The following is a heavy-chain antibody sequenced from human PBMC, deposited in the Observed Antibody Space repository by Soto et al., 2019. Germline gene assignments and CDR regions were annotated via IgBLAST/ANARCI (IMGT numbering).Heavy chain of an antibody. J-gene: IGHJ4*02. D-gene: IGHD6-13*01. CDR3: ARGVQQLSYYFDY. Sequence: QVQLVESGGGVVQPGRSLRLSCAASGFTFSSYGMHWVRQAPGKGLEWVAVIWYDGSNKYYADSVKGRFTIPRDNSKNALYLQMNSLRAEDTAVYYCARGVQQLSYYFDYWGQGTLVTVSS. CDR2: IWYDGSNK. CDR1: GFTFSSYG. V-gene: IGHV3-33*01.